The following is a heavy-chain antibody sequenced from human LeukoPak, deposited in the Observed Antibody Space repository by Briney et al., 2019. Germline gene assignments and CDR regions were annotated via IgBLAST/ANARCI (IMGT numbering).Heavy chain of an antibody. Sequence: GGSLRLSCAASGFTFSSYSMNWVRQAPGKGLEWVSHITTTSNIYGADSVKGRFTISRDNAKNSLYLQMNSLRADDTAVYYCARDRDWGFDYWGQGTLVTVSS. V-gene: IGHV3-48*01. CDR1: GFTFSSYS. CDR2: ITTTSNI. J-gene: IGHJ4*02. CDR3: ARDRDWGFDY. D-gene: IGHD7-27*01.